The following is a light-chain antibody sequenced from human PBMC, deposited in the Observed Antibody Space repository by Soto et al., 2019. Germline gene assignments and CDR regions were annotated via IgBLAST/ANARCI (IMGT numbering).Light chain of an antibody. Sequence: AMQMTQSPSSLSASVGDSVTDTCRASHDIRSDLGWYQQKPGKAPQLLIYGASRLQSGVPSRFSGSGSGTDFTLTISSLQPEDFATYYCLQDDTYPLTFGGGTKV. V-gene: IGKV1-6*02. CDR3: LQDDTYPLT. CDR2: GAS. CDR1: HDIRSD. J-gene: IGKJ4*01.